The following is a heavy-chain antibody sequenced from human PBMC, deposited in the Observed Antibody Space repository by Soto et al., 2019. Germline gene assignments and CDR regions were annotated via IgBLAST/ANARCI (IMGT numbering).Heavy chain of an antibody. CDR1: GFTFSNYA. CDR2: ITGSGGST. D-gene: IGHD4-17*01. V-gene: IGHV3-23*01. Sequence: EMQLLESGGGLVQPGGSLRLSCAASGFTFSNYAMSWVHQAPGKGLEWVSAITGSGGSTFYADSVKGRFTISRDNSENTLLLQMNSLRVEDTAMYYCAKGWMATVTYSDYWRQGTLVTVSS. CDR3: AKGWMATVTYSDY. J-gene: IGHJ4*02.